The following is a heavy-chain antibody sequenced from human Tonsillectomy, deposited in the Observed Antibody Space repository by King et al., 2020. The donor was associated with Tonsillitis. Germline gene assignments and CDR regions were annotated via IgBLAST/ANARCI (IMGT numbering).Heavy chain of an antibody. CDR2: ISAYNGNT. Sequence: VQLVESGAEVKKPGASVKVSCKASGYTFTSYGISWVRQAPGQGLEWMGWISAYNGNTNYAQKLQGRVTMTTDTSTSTAYMELRSLRSDDTAVYYCARDRCSGGSCYRYYSYSMDVWGQGTPVTVSS. V-gene: IGHV1-18*04. CDR3: ARDRCSGGSCYRYYSYSMDV. D-gene: IGHD2-15*01. CDR1: GYTFTSYG. J-gene: IGHJ6*02.